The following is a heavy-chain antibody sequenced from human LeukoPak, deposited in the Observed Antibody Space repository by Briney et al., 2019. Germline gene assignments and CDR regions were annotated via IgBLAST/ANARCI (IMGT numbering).Heavy chain of an antibody. J-gene: IGHJ4*02. Sequence: HTGGSLRLSCAASEFTFNIYWMSWVRQAPGKGLEWVANIKKDGSEKYYVDSVEGRFTISRDNAKNSLYLQMNSLTAEDTAVYYCARVRFLERSQYYFDYWGQGTLVTVSS. CDR3: ARVRFLERSQYYFDY. CDR1: EFTFNIYW. CDR2: IKKDGSEK. D-gene: IGHD3-3*01. V-gene: IGHV3-7*01.